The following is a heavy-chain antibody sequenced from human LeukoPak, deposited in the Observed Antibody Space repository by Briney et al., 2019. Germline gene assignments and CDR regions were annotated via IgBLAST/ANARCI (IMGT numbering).Heavy chain of an antibody. V-gene: IGHV3-20*01. CDR3: ARDHRVVVAASKVHWFDP. CDR1: GFTFDDYG. CDR2: INWSGGST. J-gene: IGHJ5*02. D-gene: IGHD2-15*01. Sequence: PGGSLRLSCAASGFTFDDYGMSWVRQAPGKGLEWVSGINWSGGSTGYADSVKGRFTISRDDAKNSLYLQMNSLRAEDTALYHCARDHRVVVAASKVHWFDPWGQGTLVTVSS.